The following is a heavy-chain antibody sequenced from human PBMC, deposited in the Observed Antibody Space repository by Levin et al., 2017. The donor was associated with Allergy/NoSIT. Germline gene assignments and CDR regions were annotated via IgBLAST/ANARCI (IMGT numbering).Heavy chain of an antibody. J-gene: IGHJ6*02. CDR2: IYPDDSDT. Sequence: ASVKVSCQASGYSFTTYWIGWVRQMPGKGLEWMGIIYPDDSDTRYSPSFQGQVTISADKSIRTAYLQWNTLRASDTAIYYCARHGDEGASLNPYFYYGLDVWGQGTTVTVSS. D-gene: IGHD1-26*01. CDR3: ARHGDEGASLNPYFYYGLDV. CDR1: GYSFTTYW. V-gene: IGHV5-51*01.